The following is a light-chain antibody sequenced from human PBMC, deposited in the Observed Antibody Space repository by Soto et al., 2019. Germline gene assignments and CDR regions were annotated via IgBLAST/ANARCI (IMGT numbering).Light chain of an antibody. CDR2: EVN. J-gene: IGLJ1*01. CDR3: CSYAAGLV. V-gene: IGLV2-23*02. Sequence: QSVLTQPASVSGSPGQSITISCTGTSSDVRDYNLVSWYQQHPGKTPKPMIYEVNKRPSGVSNRFSGSNSGNTASLTISGLQAEDQADYYCCSYAAGLVFGTGTKVTVL. CDR1: SSDVRDYNL.